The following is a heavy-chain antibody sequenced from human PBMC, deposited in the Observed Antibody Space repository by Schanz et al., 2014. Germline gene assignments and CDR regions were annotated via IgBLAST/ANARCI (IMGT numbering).Heavy chain of an antibody. CDR2: IIPILGIA. CDR3: ARGYGDSPTDF. V-gene: IGHV1-69*09. D-gene: IGHD4-17*01. Sequence: QVHLVQSGAEVKKPGASVKVSCKASGGTFSTYTISWVRQAPGQGLEWMGRIIPILGIANYAQKFQGRVTITADRSTSTDYMELSSLRSEDTAVYYCARGYGDSPTDFWGQGTLVTVSS. J-gene: IGHJ4*02. CDR1: GGTFSTYT.